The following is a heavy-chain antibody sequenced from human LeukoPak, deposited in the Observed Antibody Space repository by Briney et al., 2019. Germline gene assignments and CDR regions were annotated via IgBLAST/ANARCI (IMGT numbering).Heavy chain of an antibody. CDR3: ARDPRNVGLAP. J-gene: IGHJ5*02. Sequence: GGSLRLSCVASGFSLSGYWMYWVRQAPGKGLMYISRNNGDGSTTNYADVVKGRFTMSRDNVKNTLYLQMNSLRVEDTAVYYCARDPRNVGLAPWGQGALVTVSS. CDR2: NNGDGSTT. V-gene: IGHV3-74*01. D-gene: IGHD2-15*01. CDR1: GFSLSGYW.